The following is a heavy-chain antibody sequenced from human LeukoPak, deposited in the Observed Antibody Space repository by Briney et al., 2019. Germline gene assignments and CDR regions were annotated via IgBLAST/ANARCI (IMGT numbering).Heavy chain of an antibody. J-gene: IGHJ5*02. CDR2: INSEGSST. Sequence: GGSLRLSCAASGFTFRSYWMHWVRHAPRKGLVWVSRINSEGSSTSYADSVKGRFTISRDNAKNTLYLQMNSLRAEDTAVYYCARDLALPWGQGTLVTVSS. CDR1: GFTFRSYW. V-gene: IGHV3-74*01. CDR3: ARDLALP.